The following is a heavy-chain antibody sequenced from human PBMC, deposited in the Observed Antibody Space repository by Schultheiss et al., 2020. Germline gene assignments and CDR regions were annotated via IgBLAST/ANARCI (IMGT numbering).Heavy chain of an antibody. CDR2: INPSGGST. D-gene: IGHD1-14*01. Sequence: ASVKVSCKASGYTFTSYYMHWVRQAPGQGLEWMGIINPSGGSTSYAQKFQGRVTMTRDTSISTAYMELSRLRSDDTAVYYCARDRKAAPGFDYWGQGTLVTVSS. CDR1: GYTFTSYY. CDR3: ARDRKAAPGFDY. J-gene: IGHJ4*02. V-gene: IGHV1-46*01.